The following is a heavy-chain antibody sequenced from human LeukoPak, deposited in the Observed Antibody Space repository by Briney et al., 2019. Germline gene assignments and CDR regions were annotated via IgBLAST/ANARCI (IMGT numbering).Heavy chain of an antibody. CDR3: AAGSGYRSEFDY. CDR2: IVVGSGNT. J-gene: IGHJ4*02. D-gene: IGHD3-22*01. Sequence: GASVTVSCKASGFTFTSSAMQWVRQARGQRLEWIGWIVVGSGNTNYAQKFQERVTITRDMSTSTAYMELSSLRSEDTAVYYCAAGSGYRSEFDYWGQGTLVTVSS. CDR1: GFTFTSSA. V-gene: IGHV1-58*02.